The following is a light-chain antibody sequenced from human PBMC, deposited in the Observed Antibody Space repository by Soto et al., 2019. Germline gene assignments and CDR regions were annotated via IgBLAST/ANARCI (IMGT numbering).Light chain of an antibody. CDR2: EDA. CDR1: NSDVGGYNL. J-gene: IGLJ2*01. Sequence: QSALTQSASVSGSPGQSITISCTGTNSDVGGYNLVSWYQQHPGKAPKLVIYEDAKRPSGVSNRFSGSKPGNTASLTVSGLQADDEADYYCFSYAGSSAFVIFGGGTKVTVL. V-gene: IGLV2-23*02. CDR3: FSYAGSSAFVI.